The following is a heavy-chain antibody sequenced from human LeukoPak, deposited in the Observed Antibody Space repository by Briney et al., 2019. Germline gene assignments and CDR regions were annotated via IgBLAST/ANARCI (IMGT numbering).Heavy chain of an antibody. D-gene: IGHD3-10*01. J-gene: IGHJ4*02. CDR1: GFTFSSYS. CDR2: ISSSSSYI. V-gene: IGHV3-21*01. Sequence: GGSLRLSCAASGFTFSSYSMNWVRQAPGKGLEWVSSISSSSSYIYYADSVKGRFTISRDNAKNSLYLQMNSLRAEDTAVYYCARDSMVRGVMSYWGQGALVTVSS. CDR3: ARDSMVRGVMSY.